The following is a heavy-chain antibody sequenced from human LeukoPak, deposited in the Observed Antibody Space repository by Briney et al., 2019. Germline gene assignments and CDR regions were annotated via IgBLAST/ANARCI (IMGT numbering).Heavy chain of an antibody. V-gene: IGHV3-20*01. Sequence: GGSLRLSCAAPGFTFDDYGMSWVRQVPGKGLEWVSGINRNGGTINYADSVKGRFTISRDNAKNSLYLQMNSLRAEDTALYHCARERSTSNWYGTPDFDYWGQGTLVTVSS. J-gene: IGHJ4*02. CDR2: INRNGGTI. D-gene: IGHD6-13*01. CDR1: GFTFDDYG. CDR3: ARERSTSNWYGTPDFDY.